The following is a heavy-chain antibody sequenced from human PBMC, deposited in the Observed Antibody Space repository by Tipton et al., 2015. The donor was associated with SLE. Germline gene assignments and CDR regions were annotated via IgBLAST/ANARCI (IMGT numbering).Heavy chain of an antibody. CDR1: RGSFSGYS. CDR3: ARRALRYFDWLLLGAFDI. Sequence: TLFLTCTVYRGSFSGYSWSWVRQPPGKGLEWIGEIDHTGNTNSNPALQSRLTMSVDTSKNQFSLKLSSVTAADTAVYYCARRALRYFDWLLLGAFDIWGQGTMVTVSS. J-gene: IGHJ3*02. V-gene: IGHV4-34*01. CDR2: IDHTGNT. D-gene: IGHD3-9*01.